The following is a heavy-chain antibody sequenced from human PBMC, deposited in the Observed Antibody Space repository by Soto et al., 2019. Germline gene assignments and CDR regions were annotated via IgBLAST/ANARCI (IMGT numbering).Heavy chain of an antibody. D-gene: IGHD1-1*01. V-gene: IGHV1-18*01. CDR1: GYSFSSYG. Sequence: QLQLVQSGAEVKKPGASVKVSCKASGYSFSSYGITWVRQAPGQGLEWMGWSSGYNANANYTQKFQGRVTMTTDTXXRTXXXXXXXXXXDDTXVYXXXXXXYHWYFDLWGRGTLVTVSS. CDR3: XXXXYHWYFDL. CDR2: SSGYNANA. J-gene: IGHJ2*01.